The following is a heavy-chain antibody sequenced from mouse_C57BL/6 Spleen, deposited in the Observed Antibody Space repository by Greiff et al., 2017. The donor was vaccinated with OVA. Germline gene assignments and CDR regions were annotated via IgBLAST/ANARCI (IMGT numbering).Heavy chain of an antibody. CDR2: INPSSGYT. D-gene: IGHD2-4*01. CDR1: GYTFTSYT. CDR3: ARWAHDYDSYAMDY. V-gene: IGHV1-4*01. Sequence: VQLQQSGAELARPGASVKMSCKASGYTFTSYTMHWVKQRPGQGLEWIGYINPSSGYTKYNQKFKDKATLTADKSSSTAYMQLSSLTSEDSAVDYCARWAHDYDSYAMDYWGQGTSVTGSS. J-gene: IGHJ4*01.